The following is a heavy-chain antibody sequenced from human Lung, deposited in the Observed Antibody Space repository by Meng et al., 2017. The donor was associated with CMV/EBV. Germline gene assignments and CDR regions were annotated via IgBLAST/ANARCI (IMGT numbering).Heavy chain of an antibody. CDR1: GFTFSGYA. V-gene: IGHV3-23*01. Sequence: ESXKISXAASGFTFSGYAMTWVRQAPGKGLEWVAAINNNGDNTYYADSVKGWFTISRDNSKNNLYLQMNSLRSEDTAKYYCAKEIICTGGSCYSSGFRFYYGLDVWGQGXTVTVSS. CDR3: AKEIICTGGSCYSSGFRFYYGLDV. CDR2: INNNGDNT. D-gene: IGHD2-15*01. J-gene: IGHJ6*02.